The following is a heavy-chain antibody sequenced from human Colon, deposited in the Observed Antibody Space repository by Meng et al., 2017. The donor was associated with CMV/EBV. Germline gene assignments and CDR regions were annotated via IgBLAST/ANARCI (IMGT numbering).Heavy chain of an antibody. J-gene: IGHJ4*02. V-gene: IGHV4-61*01. CDR1: GGSVSSGNYY. CDR3: AKGDMIRGVIDY. D-gene: IGHD3-10*01. Sequence: SETLSLTCTVSGGSVSSGNYYWSWLRQSPGKGLDFIGYIFVRGSANYNPSLRSRFTISVDTSKNQFSLELTSVTAADTAVYYCAKGDMIRGVIDYWGQGTLVTVSS. CDR2: IFVRGSA.